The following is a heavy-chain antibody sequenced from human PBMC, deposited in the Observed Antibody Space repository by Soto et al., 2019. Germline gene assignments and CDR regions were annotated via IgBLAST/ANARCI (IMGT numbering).Heavy chain of an antibody. CDR3: AKDQHTDSHGGLDY. J-gene: IGHJ4*02. V-gene: IGHV3-23*01. CDR1: EFTFSRYS. Sequence: GVSLRLSFAASEFTFSRYSMSWVRQAPGKGLEWVSAISGSGGSTYYADSVKGRFTISRDNSKNTLYLQMNSLRAEDTAVYYCAKDQHTDSHGGLDYWGQGTLVTVSS. CDR2: ISGSGGST. D-gene: IGHD2-21*01.